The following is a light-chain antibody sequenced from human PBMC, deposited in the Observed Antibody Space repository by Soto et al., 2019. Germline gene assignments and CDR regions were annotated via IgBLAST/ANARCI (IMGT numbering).Light chain of an antibody. Sequence: EIVLTHSPGTLSLSPGERATLSFRASQSVSRSYLAWYQQKPGQAPRLLIYGTSTRATGIPDRFSGSGSGTDFTLTISRLEPEDFAVYYCQQYGNSRFTFGQGTRLEIK. V-gene: IGKV3-20*01. J-gene: IGKJ5*01. CDR3: QQYGNSRFT. CDR1: QSVSRSY. CDR2: GTS.